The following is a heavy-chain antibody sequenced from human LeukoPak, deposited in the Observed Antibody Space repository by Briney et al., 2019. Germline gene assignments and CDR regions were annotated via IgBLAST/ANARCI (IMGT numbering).Heavy chain of an antibody. CDR1: GYTFTGHY. CDR3: ARLLWFGEFLTGPTDP. J-gene: IGHJ5*02. V-gene: IGHV1-2*02. D-gene: IGHD3-10*01. Sequence: ASVKVSCKASGYTFTGHYMHWVRRAPGQGLEWMGWINPNGGATKSAQKFQGRVTMTRDTSISTVYMELTSLTSDDTAVYYCARLLWFGEFLTGPTDPWGQGTQVIVSS. CDR2: INPNGGAT.